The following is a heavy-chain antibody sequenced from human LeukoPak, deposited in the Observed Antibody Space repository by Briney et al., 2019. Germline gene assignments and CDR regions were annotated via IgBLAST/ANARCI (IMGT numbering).Heavy chain of an antibody. V-gene: IGHV3-74*01. CDR2: ISSDGTNT. CDR3: ARVYYYYYMDV. Sequence: GGSLRLSCAASGFTFSSYWMHWARQAPGTGLVWVSRISSDGTNTYYADSVKGRFSISRDNAKNTLYLQMNSLRAEDTAMYYCARVYYYYYMDVWGKGTTVTVSS. CDR1: GFTFSSYW. J-gene: IGHJ6*03.